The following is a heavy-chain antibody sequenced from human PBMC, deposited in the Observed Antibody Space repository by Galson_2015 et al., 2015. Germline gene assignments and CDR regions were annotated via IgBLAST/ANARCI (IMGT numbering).Heavy chain of an antibody. CDR3: VWPGNPDYGDYDMDV. D-gene: IGHD4-17*01. CDR1: GDSVSSNSAV. Sequence: CAISGDSVSSNSAVWNWIRQSPSRGLEWLGRTYYRSKWSNNYAVSVKSRITINPDTSKNQFSLQLNSVTPEDTAVYYCVWPGNPDYGDYDMDVWGKGTTVTVSS. V-gene: IGHV6-1*01. CDR2: TYYRSKWSN. J-gene: IGHJ6*03.